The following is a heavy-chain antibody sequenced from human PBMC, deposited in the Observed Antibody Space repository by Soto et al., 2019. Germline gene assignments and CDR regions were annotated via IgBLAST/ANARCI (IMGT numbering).Heavy chain of an antibody. D-gene: IGHD4-17*01. CDR3: ARRLATTVSALGY. J-gene: IGHJ4*02. Sequence: QVQLVQSGGGVVQAGNSLRLSCTASGLTFTSSSFHWVRQAPGKGLEWVAVISENGDRQYSTESVRGRFLISRDSSMNTVYLQMNSLRPEDTGVYFCARRLATTVSALGYWGQGALVTVSS. V-gene: IGHV3-30-3*01. CDR1: GLTFTSSS. CDR2: ISENGDRQ.